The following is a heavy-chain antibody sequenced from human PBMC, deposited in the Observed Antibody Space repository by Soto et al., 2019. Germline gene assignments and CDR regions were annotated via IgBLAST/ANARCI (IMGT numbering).Heavy chain of an antibody. J-gene: IGHJ6*02. CDR1: GDSISSGNKY. Sequence: SETLSLTCTVSGDSISSGNKYWSWIRQPPGKGLEWIGYIFSSGTTYYNPSLKSRLTMSLDTSQNQFSLKLNSVTGADTAVYYCARVPSPFDYYYAMDVWGQGTTVTVSS. CDR2: IFSSGTT. CDR3: ARVPSPFDYYYAMDV. V-gene: IGHV4-30-4*01. D-gene: IGHD3-16*01.